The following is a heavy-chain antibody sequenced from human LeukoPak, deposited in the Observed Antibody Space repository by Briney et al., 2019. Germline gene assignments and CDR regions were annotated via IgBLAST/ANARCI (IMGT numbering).Heavy chain of an antibody. J-gene: IGHJ4*02. CDR3: ARSVAVAVSPPFDY. D-gene: IGHD6-19*01. Sequence: ASVKGSCQASGYTLTRYYMHRVGQAPGQGLEWMGGINPNSGGTNCAQKFQGRVTMTRDTSISTAYMELSRLRSDDTAVYYCARSVAVAVSPPFDYWGQGTLVTVSS. V-gene: IGHV1-2*02. CDR2: INPNSGGT. CDR1: GYTLTRYY.